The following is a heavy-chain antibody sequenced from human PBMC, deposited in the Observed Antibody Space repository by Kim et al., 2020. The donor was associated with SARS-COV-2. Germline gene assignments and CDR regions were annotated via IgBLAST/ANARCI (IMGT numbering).Heavy chain of an antibody. V-gene: IGHV3-23*01. Sequence: GGSLRLSCAASGFTFSSYAMSWVRQAPGKGLEWVSAISGSGGSTYYADSVKGRFTISRDNSKNTLYLQMNSLRAEDTAVYYCAKVSSTAMVTGYYYGMDVWGQGTTVTVSS. CDR2: ISGSGGST. J-gene: IGHJ6*02. D-gene: IGHD5-18*01. CDR1: GFTFSSYA. CDR3: AKVSSTAMVTGYYYGMDV.